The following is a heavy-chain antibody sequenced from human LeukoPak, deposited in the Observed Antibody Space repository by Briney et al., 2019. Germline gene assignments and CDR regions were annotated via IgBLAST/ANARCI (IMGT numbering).Heavy chain of an antibody. J-gene: IGHJ4*02. Sequence: SETLSLTCAVYGGSFSGYYWSWIRHPPGKGLERIGEINHSGSTNYNPSLKSRVTISVDTSKNQFSLKLSSVTAADTAAYYCARAGYGYNPFDYWGQGTLVTVSS. CDR3: ARAGYGYNPFDY. CDR1: GGSFSGYY. D-gene: IGHD5-24*01. CDR2: INHSGST. V-gene: IGHV4-34*01.